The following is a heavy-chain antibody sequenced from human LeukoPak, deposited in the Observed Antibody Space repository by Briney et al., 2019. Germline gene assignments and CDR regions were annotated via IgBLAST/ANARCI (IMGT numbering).Heavy chain of an antibody. CDR3: ARTREKGGYYYHDAFDI. D-gene: IGHD3-22*01. V-gene: IGHV4-34*01. CDR2: INHSGST. CDR1: GESFSGYY. J-gene: IGHJ3*02. Sequence: SETLSLTCAVYGESFSGYYWSWIRQPPGKGLEWIGEINHSGSTNYNPSLKSRVTISVDTSKNQFSLKLSSVTAADTAVYYCARTREKGGYYYHDAFDIWGQGTMVTVSS.